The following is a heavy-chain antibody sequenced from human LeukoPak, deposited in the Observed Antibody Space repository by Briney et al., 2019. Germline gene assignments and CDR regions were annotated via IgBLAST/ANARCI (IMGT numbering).Heavy chain of an antibody. V-gene: IGHV3-53*01. J-gene: IGHJ4*02. Sequence: GGSLRLSCAASGFTVSSNYMSWVRQAPGKGLEWVSLIYSGGSTYYADSVKGRFTISRDNSKNTLYLQMNSLRAEDTAVYYCAKGPNIAAAGTPFDYWGQGTLVTVSS. D-gene: IGHD6-13*01. CDR3: AKGPNIAAAGTPFDY. CDR1: GFTVSSNY. CDR2: IYSGGST.